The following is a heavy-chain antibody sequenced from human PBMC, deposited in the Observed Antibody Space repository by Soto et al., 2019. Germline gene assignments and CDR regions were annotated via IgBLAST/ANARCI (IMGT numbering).Heavy chain of an antibody. CDR3: AGANYGSGRRWFDP. CDR2: MNPNSGNT. J-gene: IGHJ5*02. CDR1: AYTFTSYD. Sequence: QVQLVQSGAEVKRPGASVKVSCTASAYTFTSYDINWIRQSTGQGLEWMGGMNPNSGNTGYAQKFQGRVIMTRTTSINTAYMELSSLTSEDTAVYYCAGANYGSGRRWFDPWGQGALVIVSS. V-gene: IGHV1-8*01. D-gene: IGHD3-10*01.